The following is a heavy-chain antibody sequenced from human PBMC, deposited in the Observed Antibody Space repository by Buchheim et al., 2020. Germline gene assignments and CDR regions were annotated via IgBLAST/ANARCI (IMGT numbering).Heavy chain of an antibody. CDR2: INHSGST. D-gene: IGHD5-18*01. CDR1: GGSFSGYY. J-gene: IGHJ4*02. CDR3: ARTRRGYSYGWGGGDYFDY. V-gene: IGHV4-34*01. Sequence: QVQLQQWGAGLLKPSETLSLTCAVYGGSFSGYYWSWIRQPPGKGLEWIGEINHSGSTNYNPSLKSRVTISVDTSKNQFSLKLSSVTAADTAVYYCARTRRGYSYGWGGGDYFDYWGQGTL.